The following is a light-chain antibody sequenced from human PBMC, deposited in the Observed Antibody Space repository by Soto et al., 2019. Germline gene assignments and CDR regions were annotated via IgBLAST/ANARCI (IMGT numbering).Light chain of an antibody. Sequence: EIVLTQSPGTLSLSPGERTTLSCRASRSVSNSYLAWYQQKPGQAPRLLIYCASGRGTGIPDRFSGSGSGTDFTLTISRLEPEDFALYYCQQYGPSLTFGQGTRLEIK. CDR2: CAS. CDR3: QQYGPSLT. CDR1: RSVSNSY. V-gene: IGKV3-20*01. J-gene: IGKJ5*01.